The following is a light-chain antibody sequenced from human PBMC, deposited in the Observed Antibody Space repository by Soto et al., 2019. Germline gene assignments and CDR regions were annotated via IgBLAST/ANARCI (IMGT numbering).Light chain of an antibody. J-gene: IGKJ5*01. CDR3: QQYYTNVA. CDR1: QSLVHSDGNTY. CDR2: KVS. V-gene: IGKV2-24*01. Sequence: DIVMTQTPLSSLVTLGQAASISCRSSQSLVHSDGNTYLSWLQQRPGQPPRLLIYKVSDRFSGVPDRFSGSGAGTEFTLTITRVEPEDVAVYYCQQYYTNVAFGQGTRLEI.